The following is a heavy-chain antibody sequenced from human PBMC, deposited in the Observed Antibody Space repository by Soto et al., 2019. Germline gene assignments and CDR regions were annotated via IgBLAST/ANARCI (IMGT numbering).Heavy chain of an antibody. CDR1: GFTFSSYA. D-gene: IGHD2-15*01. CDR2: ISYDGSNK. V-gene: IGHV3-30*01. J-gene: IGHJ4*02. Sequence: GGSLRLSCAPSGFTFSSYAMHWVCQAPGKGQEWVAVISYDGSNKYYADSVKGRFTISRDNSKNTLYLQMNSLRAQDTAVYYCARFDDCSGGSCYRTFDYWGQGTLVTVSS. CDR3: ARFDDCSGGSCYRTFDY.